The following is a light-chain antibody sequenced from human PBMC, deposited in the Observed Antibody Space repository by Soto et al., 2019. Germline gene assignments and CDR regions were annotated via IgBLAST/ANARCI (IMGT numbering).Light chain of an antibody. Sequence: DIQMTQSPSTLSGSVGDRVTITCRASQTISSWLAWYQQKPGKAPKLLIYKASTLKSGVPSRFSGSGSGAEFTLTISSLQPDDFAVYYCQQYGDSRWTFGQGTKVDI. V-gene: IGKV1-5*03. CDR3: QQYGDSRWT. J-gene: IGKJ1*01. CDR2: KAS. CDR1: QTISSW.